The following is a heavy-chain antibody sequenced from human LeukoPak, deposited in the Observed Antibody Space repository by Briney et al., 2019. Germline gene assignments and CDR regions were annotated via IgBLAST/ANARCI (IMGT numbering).Heavy chain of an antibody. CDR3: ARGRYYDFWSGLPFDY. J-gene: IGHJ4*02. CDR2: INHSGST. CDR1: GGSFSGYY. Sequence: SEALSLTCAVYGGSFSGYYWSWIRKPPGKGLEWIGEINHSGSTNYNPSLKSRVTISVDTSKNQFSLKLSSVTAADTAVYYCARGRYYDFWSGLPFDYWGQGTLVTVSS. D-gene: IGHD3-3*01. V-gene: IGHV4-34*01.